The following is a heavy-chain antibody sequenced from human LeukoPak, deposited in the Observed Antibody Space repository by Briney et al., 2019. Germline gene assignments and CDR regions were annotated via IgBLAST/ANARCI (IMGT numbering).Heavy chain of an antibody. Sequence: SETLSLTCAVYGGSFSGYYWSWIRQPPGKGLEWIGEINYSGSTNYNPSLKSRVTISVDTSKNQFSLKLSSVTAADSAVYYCARGVRRYCSSTSCYTFDYWGQGTLVTVSS. J-gene: IGHJ4*02. D-gene: IGHD2-2*02. V-gene: IGHV4-34*01. CDR1: GGSFSGYY. CDR2: INYSGST. CDR3: ARGVRRYCSSTSCYTFDY.